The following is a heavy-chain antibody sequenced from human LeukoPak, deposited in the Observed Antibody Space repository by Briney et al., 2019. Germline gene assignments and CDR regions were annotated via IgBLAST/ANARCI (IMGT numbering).Heavy chain of an antibody. J-gene: IGHJ4*02. Sequence: GGSLRLSCAAYGFTFSIYGMSWVRQAPGKGLEWVSAISGSGGRTYNADSMKGRFTISRDNSKNTLYLQMNSLRVEDTAVYYCARDMMGATLYLDSWGQGSLVTVSS. CDR1: GFTFSIYG. D-gene: IGHD1-26*01. CDR3: ARDMMGATLYLDS. CDR2: ISGSGGRT. V-gene: IGHV3-23*01.